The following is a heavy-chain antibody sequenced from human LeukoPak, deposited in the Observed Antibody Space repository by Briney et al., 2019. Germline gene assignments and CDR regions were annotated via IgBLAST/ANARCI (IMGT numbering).Heavy chain of an antibody. CDR2: ISGGGSST. CDR1: GFTFSSYA. Sequence: GGSLRLSCAASGFTFSSYAMSWVRQAPGKGLEWVAVISGGGSSTYYADSVKGRFTISRDNSKNTLYLQMNSLRADKDTAVYYCAKGYYYDSSGYYPLDYWGQGTLVIVPS. J-gene: IGHJ4*02. V-gene: IGHV3-23*01. D-gene: IGHD3-22*01. CDR3: AKGYYYDSSGYYPLDY.